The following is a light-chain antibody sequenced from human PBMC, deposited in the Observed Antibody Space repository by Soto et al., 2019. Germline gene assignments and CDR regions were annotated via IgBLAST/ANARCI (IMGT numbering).Light chain of an antibody. CDR1: QGIGDT. J-gene: IGKJ4*01. V-gene: IGKV3-15*01. Sequence: EVLMSQSPATLSVSLREGTTLXXRASQGIGDTLAWYQHKPGQTPXLLIYDTSTRATGVPTRLSGSRSGAEFTLTINSLQSEDFAVYYCQPYNNWPLTFGGGTKV. CDR3: QPYNNWPLT. CDR2: DTS.